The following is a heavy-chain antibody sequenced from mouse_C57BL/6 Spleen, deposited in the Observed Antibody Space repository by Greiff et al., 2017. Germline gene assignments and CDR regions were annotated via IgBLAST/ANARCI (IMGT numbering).Heavy chain of an antibody. CDR1: GYTFTSYW. CDR3: ARSYDGSPWFAY. V-gene: IGHV1-61*01. Sequence: QVQLQQPGAELVRPGSSVKLSCKASGYTFTSYWMDWVKQRPGQGLEWIGNIYPSDSETHYNQQFKDKATLTVDKSSSTAYMQLSSLTSEDSAVYYCARSYDGSPWFAYWGQGTLVTVSA. CDR2: IYPSDSET. J-gene: IGHJ3*01. D-gene: IGHD2-3*01.